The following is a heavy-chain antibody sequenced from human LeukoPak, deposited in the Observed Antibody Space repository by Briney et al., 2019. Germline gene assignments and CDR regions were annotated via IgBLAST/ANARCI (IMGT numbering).Heavy chain of an antibody. D-gene: IGHD2-21*02. CDR3: AKSMVNRCGGDCWDAVQYYYYYGMDV. CDR1: GFTFSSYA. J-gene: IGHJ6*02. V-gene: IGHV3-30*04. Sequence: PGGSLRLSCAASGFTFSSYAMHWVRQAPGKGLEWVAVISYDGSNKYYADSVKGRFTISRDNSKNTLYLQMNSLRAEDTAVYYCAKSMVNRCGGDCWDAVQYYYYYGMDVWGQGTTVTVSS. CDR2: ISYDGSNK.